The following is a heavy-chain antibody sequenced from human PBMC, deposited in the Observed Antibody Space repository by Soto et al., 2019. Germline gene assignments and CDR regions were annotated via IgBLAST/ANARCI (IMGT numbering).Heavy chain of an antibody. CDR3: ARDPALSSWYDSGDYYGMDV. CDR2: INAGNGNT. Sequence: ASVKVSCKASGYTFTSYAMHWVRQAPGQRLEWMGWINAGNGNTKYSQKFQGRVTITRDTSASTAYMELTSLRSEDTAVYYCARDPALSSWYDSGDYYGMDVWGQGTTVTVSS. D-gene: IGHD6-13*01. V-gene: IGHV1-3*01. J-gene: IGHJ6*02. CDR1: GYTFTSYA.